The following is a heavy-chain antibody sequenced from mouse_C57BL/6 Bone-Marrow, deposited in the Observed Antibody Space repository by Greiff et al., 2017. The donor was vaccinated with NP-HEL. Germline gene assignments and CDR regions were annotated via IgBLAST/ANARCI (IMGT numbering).Heavy chain of an antibody. Sequence: VQGVESGAELVRPGTSVKVSCKASGYAFTNYLIEWVKQRPGQGLEWIGVINPGSGGTNYNEKFKGKATLTADKSSSTAYMQLSSLTSEDSAVYFCARRPAGTYYFDYWGQGTTLTVSS. V-gene: IGHV1-54*01. CDR2: INPGSGGT. D-gene: IGHD4-1*01. CDR3: ARRPAGTYYFDY. J-gene: IGHJ2*01. CDR1: GYAFTNYL.